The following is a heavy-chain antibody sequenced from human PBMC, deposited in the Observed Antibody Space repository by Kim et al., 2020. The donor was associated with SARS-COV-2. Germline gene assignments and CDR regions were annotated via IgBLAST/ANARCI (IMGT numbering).Heavy chain of an antibody. D-gene: IGHD3-3*01. J-gene: IGHJ1*01. V-gene: IGHV3-30*02. CDR3: AKVGRREWLLRLEYFQH. Sequence: VKGRFTISRDNSKNTLYLEMNSLRAEDTAVYYCAKVGRREWLLRLEYFQHWGQGTLVTVSS.